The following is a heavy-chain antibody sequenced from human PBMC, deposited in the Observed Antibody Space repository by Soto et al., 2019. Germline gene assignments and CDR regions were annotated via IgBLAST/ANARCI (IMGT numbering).Heavy chain of an antibody. J-gene: IGHJ6*03. CDR3: TSEIVANPPPGYYYYYYMDV. CDR1: GGSISSGGYY. D-gene: IGHD5-12*01. V-gene: IGHV4-31*03. Sequence: SETLSLTCTVSGGSISSGGYYWSWIRQHPGKGLEWIGYIYYSGSTYYNPSLKSRVTISVDTSKNQFSLKLSSVTAADTAVYYYTSEIVANPPPGYYYYYYMDVWGKGTTVTVSS. CDR2: IYYSGST.